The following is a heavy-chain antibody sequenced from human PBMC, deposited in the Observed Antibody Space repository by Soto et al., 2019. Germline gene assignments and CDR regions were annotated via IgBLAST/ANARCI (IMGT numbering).Heavy chain of an antibody. CDR3: AREWGLLPYYVMNV. CDR1: GDSVTSGSYY. J-gene: IGHJ6*02. CDR2: ISYTGRT. D-gene: IGHD7-27*01. V-gene: IGHV4-61*03. Sequence: SESLSLTCIVSGDSVTSGSYYWTWLRQPPGKGLEWIGYISYTGRTKYNPSLQSRVTISVDTSKNDFSLNLSSVTAADTAVYFCAREWGLLPYYVMNVWGHGTAVTVSS.